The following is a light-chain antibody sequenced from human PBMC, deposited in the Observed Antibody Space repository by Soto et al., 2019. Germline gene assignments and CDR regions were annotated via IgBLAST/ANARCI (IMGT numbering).Light chain of an antibody. CDR1: QSVSSSY. CDR2: GAS. J-gene: IGKJ3*01. Sequence: TQSPSTLSASVGDRVTITCRASQSVSSSYLAWYQQKPGQAPRLLIYGASSRATGIPDRFSGSGSGTDFTLTISRLEPEDFAVYYCQQYGSSPLVTFGPGTKVDIK. V-gene: IGKV3-20*01. CDR3: QQYGSSPLVT.